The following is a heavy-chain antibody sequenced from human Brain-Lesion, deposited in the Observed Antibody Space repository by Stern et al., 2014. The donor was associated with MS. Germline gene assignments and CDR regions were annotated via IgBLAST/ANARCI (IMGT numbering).Heavy chain of an antibody. V-gene: IGHV4-39*01. D-gene: IGHD3-10*01. Sequence: VQLLESGPGLVKPSETLSLTCTVSGGSISSSSYYWGWIRQPPGKGLEWIGSIYYRGSTYYTPSLKSRVTIPWDTSKNHFSLRLTSVTAADTAVYFCAKLWLGELPESPFDYWGQGTLVTVSS. CDR2: IYYRGST. CDR1: GGSISSSSYY. J-gene: IGHJ4*02. CDR3: AKLWLGELPESPFDY.